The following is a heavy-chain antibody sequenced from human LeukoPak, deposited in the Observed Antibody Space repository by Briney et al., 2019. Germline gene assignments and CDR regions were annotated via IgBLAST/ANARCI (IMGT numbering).Heavy chain of an antibody. D-gene: IGHD2-15*01. CDR1: GGSISSYY. CDR3: ARTTEGYCRGRSCYSYYYYMDV. V-gene: IGHV4-59*01. Sequence: ASETLSLTCTVSGGSISSYYWSWIRQPPGKGLEWIGYIYYSGSTNYNPSLKSRVTISVDTSKNQFSLKLSSVTAADTAVYYCARTTEGYCRGRSCYSYYYYMDVWGKGTTVTVSS. CDR2: IYYSGST. J-gene: IGHJ6*03.